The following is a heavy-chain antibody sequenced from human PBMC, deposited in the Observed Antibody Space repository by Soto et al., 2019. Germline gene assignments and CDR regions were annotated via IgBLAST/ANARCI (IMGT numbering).Heavy chain of an antibody. CDR2: ISAYNGNT. CDR1: GYTFTSYG. CDR3: ARGVVTIFGVVIQRSPPFDY. J-gene: IGHJ4*02. D-gene: IGHD3-3*01. V-gene: IGHV1-18*01. Sequence: QVQLVQSGAEVKKPGASVKVSCKASGYTFTSYGISWVRQAPGQGLEWMGWISAYNGNTNYAQKLQGRVTMTTDTSTSTAYMELRSLRSDDTAVYYCARGVVTIFGVVIQRSPPFDYWGQGTLVTVSS.